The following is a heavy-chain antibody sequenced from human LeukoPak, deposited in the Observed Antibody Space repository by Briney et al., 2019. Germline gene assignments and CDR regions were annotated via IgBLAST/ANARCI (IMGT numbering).Heavy chain of an antibody. J-gene: IGHJ4*02. CDR3: ARGYSSSWLDY. CDR2: INPNSGGT. V-gene: IGHV1-2*06. Sequence: GASVKVSFKASGYTFTAFYMHWVRQAPGQGLEWMGRINPNSGGTKYAQKFQGRVTMTTDTSINTAYLELSRLRSDDTAVYYCARGYSSSWLDYWGQGTLVTVSS. CDR1: GYTFTAFY. D-gene: IGHD6-13*01.